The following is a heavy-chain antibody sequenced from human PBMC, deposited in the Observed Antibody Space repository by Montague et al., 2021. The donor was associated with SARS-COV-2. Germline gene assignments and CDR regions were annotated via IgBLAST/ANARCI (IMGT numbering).Heavy chain of an antibody. J-gene: IGHJ6*02. CDR2: IYHSGTT. CDR1: GGSITSFY. CDR3: ARPSMVSRNYYYYGIDV. Sequence: SETLSLTCIVSGGSITSFYWSWIRQPPGKGLEWIGYIYHSGTTHYSPSLKSRVAISLDTSKNQFSLTLNSVTAADTAVYYYARPSMVSRNYYYYGIDVWGQGTTVTVSS. V-gene: IGHV4-59*01. D-gene: IGHD2-21*01.